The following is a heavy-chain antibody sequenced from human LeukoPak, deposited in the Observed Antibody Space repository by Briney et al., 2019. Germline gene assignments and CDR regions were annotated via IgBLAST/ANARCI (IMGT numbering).Heavy chain of an antibody. CDR1: GFTFSSYW. D-gene: IGHD3-10*01. V-gene: IGHV3-74*01. J-gene: IGHJ4*02. CDR2: ISSDGSST. Sequence: GGSLRLSCAASGFTFSSYWMHWVLQAPGKGLVWVSRISSDGSSTSYADSVKGRFTISRDNAKNTLYLQMNSLRAEDTAVYYCARDRLWFGSSDCWGQGTLVTVSS. CDR3: ARDRLWFGSSDC.